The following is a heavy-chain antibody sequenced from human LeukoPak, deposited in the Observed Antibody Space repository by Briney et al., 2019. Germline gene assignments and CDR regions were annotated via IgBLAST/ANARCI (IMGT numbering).Heavy chain of an antibody. CDR1: GFNLSSYG. CDR3: AKDSSSGSSYYFHGMEV. J-gene: IGHJ6*02. D-gene: IGHD3-10*01. V-gene: IGHV3-30*18. CDR2: ISYDGSNK. Sequence: GGSLRLSCTASGFNLSSYGVHWVRQAPGKGLEWVAVISYDGSNKYYADPMKGRFTISRDNSKNTLYLQVNSLRIEDTAVYYCAKDSSSGSSYYFHGMEVWGQGTTVTVSS.